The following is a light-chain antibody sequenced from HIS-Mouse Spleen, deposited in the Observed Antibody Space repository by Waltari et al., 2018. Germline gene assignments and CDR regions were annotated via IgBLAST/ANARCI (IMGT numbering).Light chain of an antibody. CDR2: EGS. J-gene: IGLJ3*02. V-gene: IGLV2-23*01. Sequence: QSALTQPASVSGSPGQSITISCTGTSSDVGSYNLVSWYQQHPGKAPKLMIHEGSKRPSGVSNRFSGSKSGNTASLTISGRQAEDEADYYCCSYAGSSTWVFGGGTKLTVL. CDR1: SSDVGSYNL. CDR3: CSYAGSSTWV.